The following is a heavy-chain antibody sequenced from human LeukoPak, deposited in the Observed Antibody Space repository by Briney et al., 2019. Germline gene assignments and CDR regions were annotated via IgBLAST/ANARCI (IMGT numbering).Heavy chain of an antibody. CDR3: VEGRSGYYDSSGYYGRGYYFDY. V-gene: IGHV3-43*02. Sequence: GGSLRLSCAASGFTLDDYAMHWVRQAPGKGLEWVSLISGDGGSTYYADSVKGRFTISRDNSKNSLYLQMNSLRTEDTALYYCVEGRSGYYDSSGYYGRGYYFDYWGQGTLVTVSS. D-gene: IGHD3-22*01. CDR1: GFTLDDYA. J-gene: IGHJ4*02. CDR2: ISGDGGST.